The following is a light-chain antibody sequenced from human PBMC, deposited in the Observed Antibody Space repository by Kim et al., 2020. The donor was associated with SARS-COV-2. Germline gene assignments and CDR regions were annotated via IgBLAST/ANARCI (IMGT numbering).Light chain of an antibody. CDR2: QAS. CDR3: QHYIRFPYT. V-gene: IGKV1-5*03. CDR1: QIVETY. Sequence: SASVGDRVTLTCRASQIVETYLAWYQQKPGKAPNLLVYQASSLQVGVPSRFSGSGSGTEFTLTINSLQPDDFATYYCQHYIRFPYTFGQGTKLEI. J-gene: IGKJ2*01.